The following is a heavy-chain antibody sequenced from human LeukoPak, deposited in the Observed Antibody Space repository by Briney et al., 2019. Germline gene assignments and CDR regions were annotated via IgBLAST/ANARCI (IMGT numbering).Heavy chain of an antibody. CDR1: GGSISSSSYY. J-gene: IGHJ5*02. CDR2: IYYSGST. CDR3: ARVVGLWELDDP. V-gene: IGHV4-39*07. D-gene: IGHD1-26*01. Sequence: SETLSLTCTVSGGSISSSSYYWGWIRQPPGKGLEWIGSIYYSGSTYYNPSLKSRVTISVDTSKNRFSLKLSSVTAADTAVYYCARVVGLWELDDPWGQGTLVTVSS.